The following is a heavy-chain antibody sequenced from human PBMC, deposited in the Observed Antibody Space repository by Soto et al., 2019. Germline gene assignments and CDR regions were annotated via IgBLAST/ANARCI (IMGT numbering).Heavy chain of an antibody. CDR3: AREGVAGEAYYGMDV. V-gene: IGHV1-18*04. CDR2: ISAYNGNT. J-gene: IGHJ6*02. Sequence: ASVKVSCKASGYTFTSYGISWVRQSPGQGLEWMGWISAYNGNTNYAQKLQGRVTMTTDTSTSTAYMELRSLRSDDTAVYYCAREGVAGEAYYGMDVWGQGTTVTVSS. D-gene: IGHD2-15*01. CDR1: GYTFTSYG.